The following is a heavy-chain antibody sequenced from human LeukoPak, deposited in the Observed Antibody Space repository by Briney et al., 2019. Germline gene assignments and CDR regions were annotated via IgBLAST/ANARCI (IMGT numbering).Heavy chain of an antibody. V-gene: IGHV3-30*02. D-gene: IGHD6-6*01. CDR3: AKDYRSHSSRGCVGNYFDY. CDR1: GFTFTSYG. CDR2: IRYDGSNK. Sequence: GGSLRLSCAASGFTFTSYGMRWVRQAPGKGLEWVAYIRYDGSNKYYVDSVKGRFTISRDNSKNTLYLQMNSLRAEDTAGYYCAKDYRSHSSRGCVGNYFDYWGQGTLVTVSS. J-gene: IGHJ4*02.